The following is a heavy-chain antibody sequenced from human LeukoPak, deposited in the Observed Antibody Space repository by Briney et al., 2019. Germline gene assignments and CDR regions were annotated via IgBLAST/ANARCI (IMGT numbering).Heavy chain of an antibody. J-gene: IGHJ6*03. V-gene: IGHV4-34*01. CDR3: ARRRIAVAGNPDYYYYYMDV. CDR1: GGSFSGYY. D-gene: IGHD6-19*01. CDR2: INHSGST. Sequence: SETLSLTCAVYGGSFSGYYWSWIRQPPGKGLEWIGEINHSGSTNYNPSLKSRVTISVDTSKNQFSLKLSSVTAADTAVYYCARRRIAVAGNPDYYYYYMDVWGKGTTVTVSS.